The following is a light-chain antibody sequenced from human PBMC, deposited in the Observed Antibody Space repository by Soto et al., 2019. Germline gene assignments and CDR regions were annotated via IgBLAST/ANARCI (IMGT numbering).Light chain of an antibody. Sequence: DIQMTQSPSTLSASVGDRVTITCRASQSISVYLAWYQQRPREAPKLLIYGGSSLESGVPSRFIGSGSGTEFTLPISSLQPTDFATYYCHQYATSSPTFGQGTKLEI. CDR1: QSISVY. V-gene: IGKV1-5*01. CDR3: HQYATSSPT. CDR2: GGS. J-gene: IGKJ2*01.